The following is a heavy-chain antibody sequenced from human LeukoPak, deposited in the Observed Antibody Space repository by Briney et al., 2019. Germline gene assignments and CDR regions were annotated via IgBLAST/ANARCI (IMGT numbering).Heavy chain of an antibody. D-gene: IGHD6-19*01. Sequence: SETLSLTCAVYGGSFSGYYWSWIRQPPGKGLEWIGEINHSGSTNYNPSLKSRVTISVDTSKNQFSLKLSSVTAADTAVYYCARGNSSFDYWGQGTLVTVSS. V-gene: IGHV4-34*01. CDR1: GGSFSGYY. CDR3: ARGNSSFDY. CDR2: INHSGST. J-gene: IGHJ4*02.